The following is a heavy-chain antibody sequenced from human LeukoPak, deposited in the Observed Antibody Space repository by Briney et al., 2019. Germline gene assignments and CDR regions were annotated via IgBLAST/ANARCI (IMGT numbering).Heavy chain of an antibody. V-gene: IGHV1-46*01. CDR2: INPRGGST. Sequence: GASVKVSCKASGYTFTSHFMHWVRQAPGQGLEWMGIINPRGGSTSYTQKFQGRVTVTADESTTTAYMELISLTSEDTAMYYCARDLLSVDNYDALDIWGQGTMVTVSS. J-gene: IGHJ3*02. CDR1: GYTFTSHF. D-gene: IGHD5-12*01. CDR3: ARDLLSVDNYDALDI.